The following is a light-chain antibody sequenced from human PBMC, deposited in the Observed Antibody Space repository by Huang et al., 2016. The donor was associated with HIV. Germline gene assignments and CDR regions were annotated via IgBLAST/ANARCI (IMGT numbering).Light chain of an antibody. CDR2: WAT. CDR3: LQYYSVPQT. CDR1: HTVLYNLNKKTY. Sequence: DIVMTQSPDSLAVSPGERATINCKSSHTVLYNLNKKTYLACLQQTPGRPTKLLIYWATTLESGVPDRFSGSGSGTDFTLTINNLQAEDVAVYFCLQYYSVPQTFGHGTKVEIK. V-gene: IGKV4-1*01. J-gene: IGKJ1*01.